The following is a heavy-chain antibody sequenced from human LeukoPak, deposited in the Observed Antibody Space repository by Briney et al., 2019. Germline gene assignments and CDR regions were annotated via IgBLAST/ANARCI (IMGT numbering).Heavy chain of an antibody. J-gene: IGHJ1*01. D-gene: IGHD6-19*01. CDR1: GGSISSSSYY. CDR2: IYYSGST. CDR3: ASYSSGWYGYFQH. V-gene: IGHV4-39*07. Sequence: SETLSLTSTVSGGSISSSSYYWGWIRQPPGKGLEWIGSIYYSGSTYYNPSLKSRVTISVDTSKNQFSLKLSSVTAADTAVYYCASYSSGWYGYFQHWGQGTLVTVSS.